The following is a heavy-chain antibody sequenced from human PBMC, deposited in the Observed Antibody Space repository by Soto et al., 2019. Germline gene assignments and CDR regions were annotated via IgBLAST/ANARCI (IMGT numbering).Heavy chain of an antibody. J-gene: IGHJ5*02. D-gene: IGHD4-17*01. CDR1: GFSLTSRGVG. Sequence: SGPTLVNPTQTLTLTCTFSGFSLTSRGVGVGWIRQPPGKALEWLALIFWDDDERYNPSLKTRLTITKDTSKNRVVLTVTDMDPVDTATYYCAHRGFYDYGDPNWFDPWGQGTLVTVSS. V-gene: IGHV2-5*02. CDR3: AHRGFYDYGDPNWFDP. CDR2: IFWDDDE.